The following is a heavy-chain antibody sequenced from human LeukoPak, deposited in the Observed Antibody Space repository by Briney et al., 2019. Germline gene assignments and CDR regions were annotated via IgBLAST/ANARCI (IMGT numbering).Heavy chain of an antibody. CDR3: ARVTFGGITYDY. CDR1: GFTFSSYN. CDR2: ISSSGTYI. J-gene: IGHJ4*02. Sequence: SGGSLRLSCAASGFTFSSYNMNWVRQAPGKGLEWVSSISSSGTYIYYADSMKGRFTVSRDNAQNSLYLQMNSLRGEDTALYFCARVTFGGITYDYWGQGILVTVSS. D-gene: IGHD3-16*01. V-gene: IGHV3-21*01.